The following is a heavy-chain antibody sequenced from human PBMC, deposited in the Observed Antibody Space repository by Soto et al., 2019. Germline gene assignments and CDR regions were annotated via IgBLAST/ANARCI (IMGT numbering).Heavy chain of an antibody. CDR3: TTDPRDYWYFDL. CDR1: GFTFSNAW. J-gene: IGHJ2*01. Sequence: GRSLRLSCAASGFTFSNAWMSWVRQAPGKGLEWVGRIKSKTDGGTTDYAAPVKGRFTISRDDSKNTLYLQMNSLKTEDTAVYYCTTDPRDYWYFDLWGRGTLVTVSS. V-gene: IGHV3-15*01. CDR2: IKSKTDGGTT.